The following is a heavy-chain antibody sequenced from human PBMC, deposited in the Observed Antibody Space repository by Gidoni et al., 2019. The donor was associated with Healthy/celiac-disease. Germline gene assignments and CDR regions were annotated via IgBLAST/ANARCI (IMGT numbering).Heavy chain of an antibody. CDR3: AREGGAVSDGAFDI. J-gene: IGHJ3*02. CDR2: IYYSVST. Sequence: QHPGKGLEWIGYIYYSVSTYYNPSLKSRVTISVDTSKNQFSLKLSSVTAADTAVYYCAREGGAVSDGAFDIWGQGTMVTVSS. D-gene: IGHD1-26*01. V-gene: IGHV4-31*02.